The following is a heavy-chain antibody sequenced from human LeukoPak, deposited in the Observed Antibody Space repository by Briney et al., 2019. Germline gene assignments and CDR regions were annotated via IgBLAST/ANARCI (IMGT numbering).Heavy chain of an antibody. CDR3: ARFGYVFPRYYYYGMDV. CDR1: GYTFTSYY. D-gene: IGHD5-12*01. J-gene: IGHJ6*02. CDR2: INPSGGST. Sequence: ASVKVSCKAPGYTFTSYYMHWVRQAPGQGLEWMGIINPSGGSTSYAQKFQGRVTMTRDTSTSTVYMELSSLRSEDTAVYYCARFGYVFPRYYYYGMDVWGQGTTVTVSS. V-gene: IGHV1-46*03.